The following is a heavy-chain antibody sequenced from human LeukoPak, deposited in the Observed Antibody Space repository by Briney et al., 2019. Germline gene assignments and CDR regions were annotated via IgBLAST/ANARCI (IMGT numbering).Heavy chain of an antibody. D-gene: IGHD4-17*01. J-gene: IGHJ4*02. CDR3: ARQTTVTTNYFDY. Sequence: SETLSLTCTVSGDSINNYYWSWIRQPPGKGLEWIGYIYHSGSTYYNPSLKSRVTISVDRSKNQFSLKLSSVTAADTAVYYCARQTTVTTNYFDYWGQGTLVTVSS. CDR1: GDSINNYY. CDR2: IYHSGST. V-gene: IGHV4-59*08.